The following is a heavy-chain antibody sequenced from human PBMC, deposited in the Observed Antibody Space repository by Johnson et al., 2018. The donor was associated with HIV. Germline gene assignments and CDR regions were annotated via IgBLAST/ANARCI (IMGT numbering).Heavy chain of an antibody. V-gene: IGHV3-66*04. J-gene: IGHJ3*02. CDR1: GFTFSTYD. CDR2: IYSGGGT. CDR3: AKQNRGAFDI. Sequence: VQLVESGGGLVQPGGSLRLSCAASGFTFSTYDMYWVRQATGKGLEWVSTIYSGGGTYYEDSVKGRFTISRDNSKNTLYLQMNGLRAEDTAVYYCAKQNRGAFDIWGQGTMVTVSS.